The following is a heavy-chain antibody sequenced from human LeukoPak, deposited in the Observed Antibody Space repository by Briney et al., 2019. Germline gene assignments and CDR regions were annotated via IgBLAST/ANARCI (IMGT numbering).Heavy chain of an antibody. CDR2: ITSSSSTI. Sequence: GGSLRLSCAASGFTFSTYNMNWVRQAPGKGLEWLSYITSSSSTIYYADSVRGRFTISRDNAKNSLYLQMNSLRAEDTAVYYCARGGYYYEGVYWGQGALVTVSS. J-gene: IGHJ4*02. D-gene: IGHD3-22*01. V-gene: IGHV3-48*01. CDR1: GFTFSTYN. CDR3: ARGGYYYEGVY.